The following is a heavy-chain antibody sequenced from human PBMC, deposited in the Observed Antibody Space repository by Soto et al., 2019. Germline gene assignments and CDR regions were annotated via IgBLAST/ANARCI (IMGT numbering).Heavy chain of an antibody. CDR2: FYYSGST. V-gene: IGHV4-39*01. D-gene: IGHD5-12*01. J-gene: IGHJ6*03. Sequence: QLQQEESGPGLVKPSETLSLTCTVSGGSISSSSYYWGWIRQSPGKGLEWIGSFYYSGSTYYSPALRSRVTISGDTSRKQISLRLSSVTAADTAVYYCARISVASRYMDVWGKGTTVTVSS. CDR1: GGSISSSSYY. CDR3: ARISVASRYMDV.